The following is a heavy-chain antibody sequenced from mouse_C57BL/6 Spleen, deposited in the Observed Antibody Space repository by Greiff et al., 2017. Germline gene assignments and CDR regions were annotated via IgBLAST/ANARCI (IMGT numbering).Heavy chain of an antibody. CDR3: ARRDYYGSFDY. Sequence: QVQLQQSGAELARPGASVTLSCKASGYTFTSYGLSWVKQRTGQGLEWIGEIYPRSGNTYYNEKFKGKATLTADKSSSPAYMELRSLTSEDSAVYFCARRDYYGSFDYWGQGTTLTVSS. CDR2: IYPRSGNT. CDR1: GYTFTSYG. D-gene: IGHD1-1*01. V-gene: IGHV1-81*01. J-gene: IGHJ2*01.